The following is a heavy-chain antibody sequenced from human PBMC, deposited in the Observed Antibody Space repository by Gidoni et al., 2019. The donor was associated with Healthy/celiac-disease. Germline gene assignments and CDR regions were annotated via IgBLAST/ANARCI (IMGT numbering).Heavy chain of an antibody. CDR3: ASQIYGPSLDY. Sequence: QVQLQQWGAGLLKPSETLSLTCAVYGGSFSGYYWSWIRQPPGKGLEWIGEINHSGSTNYNPSLKSRVTISVDTSKNQFSLKLSSVTAADTAVYYCASQIYGPSLDYWGQGTLVTVSS. CDR2: INHSGST. D-gene: IGHD4-17*01. CDR1: GGSFSGYY. J-gene: IGHJ4*02. V-gene: IGHV4-34*01.